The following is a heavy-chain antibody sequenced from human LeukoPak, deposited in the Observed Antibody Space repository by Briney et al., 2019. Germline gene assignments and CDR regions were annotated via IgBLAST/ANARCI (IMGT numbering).Heavy chain of an antibody. CDR3: TRGDSSGWNTDRYYFDY. Sequence: GGSLRLSCAASGFTFSNAWMSWVRQAPGKGLEWVGRIKSKTDGGTTDYAAPVKGRFTISRDDSKSIAYLQMNSLKTEDTAVYYCTRGDSSGWNTDRYYFDYWGQGTLVTVSS. CDR1: GFTFSNAW. CDR2: IKSKTDGGTT. D-gene: IGHD6-19*01. J-gene: IGHJ4*02. V-gene: IGHV3-15*01.